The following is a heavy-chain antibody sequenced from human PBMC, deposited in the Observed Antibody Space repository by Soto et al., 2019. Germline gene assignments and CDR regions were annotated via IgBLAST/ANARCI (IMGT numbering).Heavy chain of an antibody. Sequence: PGWSLRLSCAASGFTVSSNYMSWVRQAPGKGLEWVSVIYSGGSTYYADSVKGRFTISRDNSKNTLYLQMNSLRAEDTAVYYCAIRASYYGSSGYFDYWGQGTLVTVSS. V-gene: IGHV3-66*01. D-gene: IGHD3-22*01. CDR3: AIRASYYGSSGYFDY. CDR2: IYSGGST. J-gene: IGHJ4*02. CDR1: GFTVSSNY.